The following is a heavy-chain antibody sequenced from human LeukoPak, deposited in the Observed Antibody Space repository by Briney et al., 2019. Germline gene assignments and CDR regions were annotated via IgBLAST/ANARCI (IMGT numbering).Heavy chain of an antibody. CDR1: GFTFSSYG. CDR2: IRYDGRNK. D-gene: IGHD3-10*01. Sequence: GGSLRLSCAASGFTFSSYGMHWVRQAPGKGLDWVAFIRYDGRNKYYADSVKGRFTISRDNFKNTLYLQMNSLRVEDTALYYCVNSGFDPWGQGTLVTVSS. J-gene: IGHJ5*02. CDR3: VNSGFDP. V-gene: IGHV3-30*02.